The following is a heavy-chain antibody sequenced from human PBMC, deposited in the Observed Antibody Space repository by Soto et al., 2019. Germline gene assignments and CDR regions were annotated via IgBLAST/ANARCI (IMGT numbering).Heavy chain of an antibody. CDR2: IYSGGST. Sequence: EVQLVESGGGLIQPGGSLRLSCVVSGFTVSSTNYMSWVRQAPGKGLEWVSVIYSGGSTFYAASVKGRFTISRDNSKNTLDLQTNTLRDEDTAVYYCHRYGYWGQGSQVTVSS. V-gene: IGHV3-53*01. CDR1: GFTVSSTNY. J-gene: IGHJ4*02. CDR3: HRYGY. D-gene: IGHD4-17*01.